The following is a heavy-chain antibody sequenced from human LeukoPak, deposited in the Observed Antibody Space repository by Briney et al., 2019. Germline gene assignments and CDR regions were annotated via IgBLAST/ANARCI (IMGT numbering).Heavy chain of an antibody. J-gene: IGHJ4*02. CDR3: AKDGDYDILTGWSYTLYYFDY. V-gene: IGHV3-23*01. CDR2: ISGSGGST. CDR1: GFTFSSYA. Sequence: GGSLRLSCAASGFTFSSYAMSWVRQAPGKGLEWVSAISGSGGSTYYADSVKGRFTISRDNSKNTLYLQMSSLRAEDTAVYYCAKDGDYDILTGWSYTLYYFDYWGQGTLVTVSS. D-gene: IGHD3-9*01.